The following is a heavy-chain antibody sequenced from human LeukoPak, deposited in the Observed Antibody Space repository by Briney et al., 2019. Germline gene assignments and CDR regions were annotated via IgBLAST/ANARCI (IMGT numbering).Heavy chain of an antibody. D-gene: IGHD3-9*01. CDR3: ARVAMTGYYDHWDFDL. V-gene: IGHV4-34*01. Sequence: SETLSLTCAVSDDSFSVYYWSWIRQSPGKALEYIGEVNDIGSANYSPSLESRGIMSIETSKYQATLKLTSVTAADTGVYHGARVAMTGYYDHWDFDLWGRGIPVSVSS. J-gene: IGHJ2*01. CDR2: VNDIGSA. CDR1: DDSFSVYY.